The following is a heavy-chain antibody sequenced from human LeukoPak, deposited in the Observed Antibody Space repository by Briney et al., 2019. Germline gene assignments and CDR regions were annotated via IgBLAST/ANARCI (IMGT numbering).Heavy chain of an antibody. CDR3: AKGSSGGAAYFDY. CDR1: GFTFSSYA. V-gene: IGHV3-30-3*01. D-gene: IGHD1-26*01. CDR2: ISYDGSNK. Sequence: GGSLRLSCAASGFTFSSYAMHWVRQAPGKGLEWVAVISYDGSNKYYADSVKGRFTISRDNSKNTLCLQMNSLRAEDTAVYYCAKGSSGGAAYFDYWGQGTLVTVSS. J-gene: IGHJ4*02.